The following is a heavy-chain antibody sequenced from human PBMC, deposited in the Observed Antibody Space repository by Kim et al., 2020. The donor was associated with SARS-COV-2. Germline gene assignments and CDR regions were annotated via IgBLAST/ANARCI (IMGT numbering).Heavy chain of an antibody. D-gene: IGHD6-13*01. J-gene: IGHJ4*02. CDR2: IKSKTDGGTT. V-gene: IGHV3-15*01. CDR1: GFTFSNAL. Sequence: GGSLRLSCAASGFTFSNALMSWVRQAPGKGLEWVGRIKSKTDGGTTDYAAPVKGRFTISRDDSKNTLYLQMNSLKTEDTAVYYCTTPDSSSWYFDYWGQGTLVTVSS. CDR3: TTPDSSSWYFDY.